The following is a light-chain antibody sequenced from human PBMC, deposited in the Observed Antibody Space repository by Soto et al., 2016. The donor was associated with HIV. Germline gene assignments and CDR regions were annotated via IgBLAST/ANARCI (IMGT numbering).Light chain of an antibody. J-gene: IGKJ3*01. V-gene: IGKV1-9*01. CDR1: EDISSF. CDR3: QQFNMYPFT. Sequence: IQLTQSPSFLSASIGDTVTITCRASEDISSFLAWYQQKPGEAPKLLIYSSGALQIGVPSRFSGAGSGTEFTLTLTNLQADDSATYFCQQFNMYPFTFGPGTTVDVE. CDR2: SSG.